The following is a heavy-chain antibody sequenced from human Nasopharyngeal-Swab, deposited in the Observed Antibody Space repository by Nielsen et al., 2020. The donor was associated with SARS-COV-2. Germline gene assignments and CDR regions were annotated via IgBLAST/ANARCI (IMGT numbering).Heavy chain of an antibody. CDR1: GGSISSSSYY. CDR3: ARAEAYYDILTGYYGDAFDI. J-gene: IGHJ3*02. V-gene: IGHV4-39*07. CDR2: IYYSGST. D-gene: IGHD3-9*01. Sequence: SETLSLTCTVSGGSISSSSYYWGWIRQPPGKGLEWFGSIYYSGSTYYNPSLKSRVTISVDTSKNHLSLKLSSVTAADTAVYYCARAEAYYDILTGYYGDAFDIWGQGTMVTVSS.